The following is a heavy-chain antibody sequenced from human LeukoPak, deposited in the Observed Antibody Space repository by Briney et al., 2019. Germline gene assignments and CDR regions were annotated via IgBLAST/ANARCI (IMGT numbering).Heavy chain of an antibody. D-gene: IGHD3-10*01. CDR2: IYYSGST. Sequence: ATLSLTCTVSGGSISSYSWSWIRPPPGKGLEWIGYIYYSGSTNYNPSLKSRVTISVDTSKNQFSLKLSSVTAADTAVYYCARGVVRGTNAFDIWGQGTMVTVSS. CDR3: ARGVVRGTNAFDI. CDR1: GGSISSYS. V-gene: IGHV4-59*01. J-gene: IGHJ3*02.